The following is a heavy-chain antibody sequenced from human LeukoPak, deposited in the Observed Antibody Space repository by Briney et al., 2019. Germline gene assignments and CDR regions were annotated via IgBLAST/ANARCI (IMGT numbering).Heavy chain of an antibody. J-gene: IGHJ3*02. CDR3: ARDRASGYSLDAFDI. D-gene: IGHD3-3*01. CDR1: GFTLSSYS. CDR2: ISSSSSYI. Sequence: GGSLRLSCAASGFTLSSYSMNWVRQAPGKGLEWVSSISSSSSYIYYADSVKGRFTISRDNAKNSLYLQMNSLRAEDTAVYYCARDRASGYSLDAFDIWGQGTMVTVSS. V-gene: IGHV3-21*01.